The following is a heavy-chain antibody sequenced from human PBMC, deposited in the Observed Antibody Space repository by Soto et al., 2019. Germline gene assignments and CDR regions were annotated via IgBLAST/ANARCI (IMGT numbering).Heavy chain of an antibody. CDR3: ARDPETFDY. V-gene: IGHV1-18*01. CDR2: ISAHNGNT. J-gene: IGHJ4*02. CDR1: GYTFTSYG. Sequence: QVQLVQSGAEVKKPGASVKVSCKASGYTFTSYGISWVRQAPGQGLEWMGWISAHNGNTKYAQKVQGRVTMTTDTATSTANMELRSLRPDDTAVYYCARDPETFDYWGQGTLVTVSS.